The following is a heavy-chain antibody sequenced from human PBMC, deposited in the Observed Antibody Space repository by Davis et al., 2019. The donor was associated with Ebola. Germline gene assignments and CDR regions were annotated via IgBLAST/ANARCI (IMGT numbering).Heavy chain of an antibody. V-gene: IGHV4-4*02. Sequence: SETLSLTCAVSGDSISSSNWWRWVRQPPGKGLEWIGEISQSGSTNYNPSLKSRVTISVDTSKNQFSLKLSSVTAADTAVYYCARARPWAGYGMDVWGQGTTVTVSS. CDR2: ISQSGST. CDR1: GDSISSSNW. D-gene: IGHD3/OR15-3a*01. J-gene: IGHJ6*02. CDR3: ARARPWAGYGMDV.